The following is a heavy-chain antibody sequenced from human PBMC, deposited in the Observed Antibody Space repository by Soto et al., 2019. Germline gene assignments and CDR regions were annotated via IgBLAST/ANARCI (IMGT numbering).Heavy chain of an antibody. J-gene: IGHJ6*02. CDR3: ARDRPIYYDFWSGYPPYYYYGMDV. D-gene: IGHD3-3*01. CDR1: GFTFSSYA. V-gene: IGHV3-30-3*01. Sequence: PGGSLRLSCAASGFTFSSYAMHWVRQAPGKGLEWVAVISYDGSNKYYADSVKGRFTISRDNSKNTLYLQMNSLRAEDTAVYYCARDRPIYYDFWSGYPPYYYYGMDVWGQGTTVTVSS. CDR2: ISYDGSNK.